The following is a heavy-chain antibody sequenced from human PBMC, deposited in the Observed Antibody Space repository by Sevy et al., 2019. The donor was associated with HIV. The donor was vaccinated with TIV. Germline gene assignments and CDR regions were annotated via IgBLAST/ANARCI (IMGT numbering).Heavy chain of an antibody. D-gene: IGHD6-6*01. CDR2: ISYTGNT. V-gene: IGHV4-30-4*01. CDR1: GGSINSGNFY. Sequence: SETLSLTCTVSGGSINSGNFYWHWIRQPPGKGLEWIGYISYTGNTYYNPSLKSPVTISVDTSNNQFSLRLTSVTAADTAVYYCARDATEYTRSSVWFDPWGQGTLVTVSS. J-gene: IGHJ5*02. CDR3: ARDATEYTRSSVWFDP.